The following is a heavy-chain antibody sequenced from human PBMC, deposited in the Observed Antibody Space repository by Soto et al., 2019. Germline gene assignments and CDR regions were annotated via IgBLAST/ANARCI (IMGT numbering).Heavy chain of an antibody. D-gene: IGHD6-6*01. Sequence: GQALKISCEGSGWKVAKSWSGWVRQVQGKGLEWVAIIYPSDSRTIYSPSFQGQVTISADKSISTAYLQWTSLKASDTAIYYCSKFKYSTSVRYLQHWGQGTPVTLSS. V-gene: IGHV5-51*01. CDR1: GWKVAKSW. J-gene: IGHJ1*01. CDR3: SKFKYSTSVRYLQH. CDR2: IYPSDSRT.